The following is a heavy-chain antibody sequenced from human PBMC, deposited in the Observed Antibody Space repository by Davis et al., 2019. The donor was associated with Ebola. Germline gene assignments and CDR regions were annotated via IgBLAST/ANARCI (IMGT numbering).Heavy chain of an antibody. CDR1: GFTFSSYA. Sequence: GESLKISCAASGFTFSSYAMSWVRQAPGKGLEWVSAISGSGGSTYYADSVKGRFTISRDNSKNTLYLQMNSLRAEDTAVYYCAKDRIVGAKLRGYFDLWGRGTLVTVSS. CDR2: ISGSGGST. D-gene: IGHD1-26*01. CDR3: AKDRIVGAKLRGYFDL. J-gene: IGHJ2*01. V-gene: IGHV3-23*01.